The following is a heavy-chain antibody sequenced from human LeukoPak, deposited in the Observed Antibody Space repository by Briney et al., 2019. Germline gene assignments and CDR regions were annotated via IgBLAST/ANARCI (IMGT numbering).Heavy chain of an antibody. Sequence: SVKVSCKASGGTFSSYAISWVRQAPGQGLEWMGRIIPIFGTANYAQKFQGRVTITTDESTSTAYMELSSLRSEDTAVYYCARLPIYSYGFDYWGQGTLVTVSS. CDR1: GGTFSSYA. CDR2: IIPIFGTA. J-gene: IGHJ4*02. D-gene: IGHD5-18*01. V-gene: IGHV1-69*05. CDR3: ARLPIYSYGFDY.